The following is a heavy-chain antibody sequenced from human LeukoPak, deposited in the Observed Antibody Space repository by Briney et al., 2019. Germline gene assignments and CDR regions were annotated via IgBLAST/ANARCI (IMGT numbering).Heavy chain of an antibody. CDR1: GYTFTSNY. Sequence: ASVKVSCTASGYTFTSNYLHWVRQAPGQSLEWMGIINPSGGRTTYAQKFQGRVSMTRDTSTTTVYMELSSLRYEDTAVYYCARGAIFGVVITDYWGQGTLVTVSS. D-gene: IGHD3-3*02. V-gene: IGHV1-46*01. J-gene: IGHJ4*02. CDR2: INPSGGRT. CDR3: ARGAIFGVVITDY.